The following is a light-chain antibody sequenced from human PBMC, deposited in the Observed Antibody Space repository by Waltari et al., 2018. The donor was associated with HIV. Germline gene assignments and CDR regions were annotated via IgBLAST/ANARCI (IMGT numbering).Light chain of an antibody. CDR3: CSYGGDDTLV. J-gene: IGLJ3*02. CDR2: DDS. CDR1: STNVGSYSL. V-gene: IGLV2-23*01. Sequence: QSALTQPASVSGSLGQSITISCTGASTNVGSYSLVSWYQNRPGQAPTLIIYDDSKRPLGISSRFSGSKSGNTAYLTISGVQSEDEADYYCCSYGGDDTLVFGGGTKVTAL.